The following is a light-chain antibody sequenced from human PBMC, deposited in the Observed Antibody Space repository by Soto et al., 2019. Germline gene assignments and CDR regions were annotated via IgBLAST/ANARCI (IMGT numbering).Light chain of an antibody. CDR1: SSDVGGYNY. J-gene: IGLJ3*02. CDR3: SSYKSKNTRA. V-gene: IGLV2-14*01. Sequence: QSALTQPASVSGSPGQSITISCTGTSSDVGGYNYVSWYQQHPGKAPKLMIYEVSHRPSGVSNRFSGSKSANTASLTISGIQDEDDADYYCSSYKSKNTRAFGGWTTLTVL. CDR2: EVS.